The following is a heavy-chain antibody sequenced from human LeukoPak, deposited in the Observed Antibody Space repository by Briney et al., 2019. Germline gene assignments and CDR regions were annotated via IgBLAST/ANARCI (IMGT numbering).Heavy chain of an antibody. V-gene: IGHV4-59*01. J-gene: IGHJ5*02. CDR1: GGSISSYY. D-gene: IGHD1-26*01. CDR2: ISYSGST. CDR3: ARARSAATTLWYDP. Sequence: SETLSLTCTVSGGSISSYYWSWIRQPPGKGLEWIAYISYSGSTNYNPSLKSRVTISVETSKNQFSLKLSSVTAADTAVYYCARARSAATTLWYDPWGQGTLVTVSS.